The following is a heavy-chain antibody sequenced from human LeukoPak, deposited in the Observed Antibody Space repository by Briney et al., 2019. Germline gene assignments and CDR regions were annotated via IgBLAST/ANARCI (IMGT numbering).Heavy chain of an antibody. CDR3: ARQRYSSGWYFDY. CDR1: GYSFTSYW. J-gene: IGHJ4*02. D-gene: IGHD6-19*01. CDR2: IYPGDCDT. V-gene: IGHV5-51*01. Sequence: GESLKISCKGSGYSFTSYWIGWVGQMPGKGVEWMGIIYPGDCDTRYSQSLQGKVTISADKSISTAYLQWSSLKASDTAMYYCARQRYSSGWYFDYWGQGTLVTVSS.